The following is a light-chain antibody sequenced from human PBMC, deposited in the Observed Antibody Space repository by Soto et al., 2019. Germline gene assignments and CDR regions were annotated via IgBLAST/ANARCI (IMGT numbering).Light chain of an antibody. CDR2: EGS. Sequence: QSALTQPASVSGSPGQSITLSCTGTSSDVGSYNLVSWYQQHPGKAPKLMIYEGSKRPSGVSNRFSGSKSGNTASLTISGLQAEDEADYYCCPYAGSSPVVFGGGTKLTVL. CDR3: CPYAGSSPVV. V-gene: IGLV2-23*01. CDR1: SSDVGSYNL. J-gene: IGLJ2*01.